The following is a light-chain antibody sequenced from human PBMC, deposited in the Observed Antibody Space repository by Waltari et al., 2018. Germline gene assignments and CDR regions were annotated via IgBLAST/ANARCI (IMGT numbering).Light chain of an antibody. CDR1: QSLLHSNGYKY. CDR3: MQVLQTPYT. Sequence: DIVMTQSPLSLPVTPGEPASISCRSSQSLLHSNGYKYLDWYLQKPGQSPQLLIYLGSNRASGVPDRFSGSGSDTDFTLKISRVEAEDVGVYYCMQVLQTPYTFGQGTKLEIK. V-gene: IGKV2-28*01. J-gene: IGKJ2*01. CDR2: LGS.